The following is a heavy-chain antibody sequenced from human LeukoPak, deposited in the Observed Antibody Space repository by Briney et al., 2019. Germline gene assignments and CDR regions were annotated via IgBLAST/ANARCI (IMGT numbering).Heavy chain of an antibody. Sequence: SETQSLTCTVSGGSISSYYWSWIRQPAGKGLEWIGRIYTSGSTNYNPSLKSRVTMSVDTSKNQFSLKLSSVTAADTAVYYCASGGYCSSTSCYGLDAFDIWGQGTMVTVSS. V-gene: IGHV4-4*07. D-gene: IGHD2-2*01. CDR3: ASGGYCSSTSCYGLDAFDI. CDR1: GGSISSYY. J-gene: IGHJ3*02. CDR2: IYTSGST.